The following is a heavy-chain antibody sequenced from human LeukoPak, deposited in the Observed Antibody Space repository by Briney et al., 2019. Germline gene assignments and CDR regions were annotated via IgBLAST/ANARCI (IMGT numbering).Heavy chain of an antibody. CDR1: GGTFSSYA. J-gene: IGHJ6*03. CDR3: ARWPFTIFGVVSWDYYYMGV. CDR2: ISAYNGNT. Sequence: RASVKVSCKASGGTFSSYAISWVRQAPGQGLEWMGWISAYNGNTNYAQKLQGRVTMTTDTSTSTAYMELRSLRSDDTAVYYCARWPFTIFGVVSWDYYYMGVWGKGTTVTVSS. D-gene: IGHD3-3*01. V-gene: IGHV1-18*01.